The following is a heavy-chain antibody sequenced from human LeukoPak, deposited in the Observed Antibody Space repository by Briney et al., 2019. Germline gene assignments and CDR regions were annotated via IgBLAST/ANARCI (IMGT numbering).Heavy chain of an antibody. Sequence: SGTLSLTCAVSGGSIGSTNWWSWVRQPPGKGLEWIGEIYHSGSTNYNPSLKSRITISVDKSKNQFSLRLSSVTAADTAVYYCAREGSIAAAGDYWGQGTLVTVSS. J-gene: IGHJ4*02. D-gene: IGHD6-13*01. CDR3: AREGSIAAAGDY. V-gene: IGHV4-4*02. CDR2: IYHSGST. CDR1: GGSIGSTNW.